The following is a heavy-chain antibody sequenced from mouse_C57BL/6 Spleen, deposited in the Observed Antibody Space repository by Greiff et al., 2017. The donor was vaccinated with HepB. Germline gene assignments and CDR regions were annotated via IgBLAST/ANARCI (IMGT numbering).Heavy chain of an antibody. D-gene: IGHD2-2*01. J-gene: IGHJ3*01. CDR3: ARRGYDGPWFAY. Sequence: VQLKESGPELVKPGASVKMSCKASGYTFTDYNMHWVKQSHGKSLEWIGYINPNNGGTSYNQKFKGKATLTVNKSSSTAYMELRSLTSEDSAVYYCARRGYDGPWFAYWGQGTLVTVSA. CDR2: INPNNGGT. V-gene: IGHV1-22*01. CDR1: GYTFTDYN.